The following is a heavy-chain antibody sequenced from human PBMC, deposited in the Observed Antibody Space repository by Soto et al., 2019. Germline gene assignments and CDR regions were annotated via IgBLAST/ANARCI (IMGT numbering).Heavy chain of an antibody. CDR1: GFTFSSYG. Sequence: HPGGSLRLSCAASGFTFSSYGMHWVRQAPGKGLEWVAVIWFDGSNKFYADSVKGRFTISRDYSKNTLYLQMNNLSAEDTAVYYCARDGDFYIFWGQGTLVTVSS. CDR2: IWFDGSNK. J-gene: IGHJ4*02. V-gene: IGHV3-33*01. CDR3: ARDGDFYIF. D-gene: IGHD3-3*02.